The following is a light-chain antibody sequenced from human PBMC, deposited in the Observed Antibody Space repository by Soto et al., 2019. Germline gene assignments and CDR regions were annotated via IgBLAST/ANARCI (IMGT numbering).Light chain of an antibody. Sequence: QSALTQPRSVSESPGQSVTISCTGTSSDVGGYNYVSWYQQHPGKAPKLMIYDVSKRPSGVPDRFSGSKSGNTASLTISGLQAEDEADYSCCSYAGSYPLIFGGGTKLTVL. CDR3: CSYAGSYPLI. CDR1: SSDVGGYNY. V-gene: IGLV2-11*01. J-gene: IGLJ2*01. CDR2: DVS.